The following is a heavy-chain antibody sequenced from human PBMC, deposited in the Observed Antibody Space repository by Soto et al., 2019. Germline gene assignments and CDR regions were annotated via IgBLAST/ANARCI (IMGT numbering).Heavy chain of an antibody. V-gene: IGHV4-31*03. CDR3: ARGTMLRGPGYYYAMDV. CDR2: IYNSGSS. Sequence: PLETLSLTCTVSGDSISRNGFFWTWIRQHPGKGLEWIGYIYNSGSSYYNPSLKSRVIISVDTSKNHFSLNLTAVTAADTAVYYCARGTMLRGPGYYYAMDVWGQGTTVTVSS. J-gene: IGHJ6*02. D-gene: IGHD3-10*01. CDR1: GDSISRNGFF.